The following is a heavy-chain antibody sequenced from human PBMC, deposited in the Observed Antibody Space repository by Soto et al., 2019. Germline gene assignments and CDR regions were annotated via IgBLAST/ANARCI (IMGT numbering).Heavy chain of an antibody. J-gene: IGHJ5*02. Sequence: PSETLSLTCTVSGGSISSYYWSWIRQPPGKGLEWIGYIYYSGSTNYNPSLKSRVTISVDTSKNQFSLKLSSVTTADTAVYYCAGRLPWFGELLLRDNWFDPWGQGTLVTV. CDR3: AGRLPWFGELLLRDNWFDP. D-gene: IGHD3-10*01. CDR1: GGSISSYY. V-gene: IGHV4-59*01. CDR2: IYYSGST.